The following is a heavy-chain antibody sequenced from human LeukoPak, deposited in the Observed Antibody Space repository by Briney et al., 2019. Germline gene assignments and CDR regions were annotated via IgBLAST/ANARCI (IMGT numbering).Heavy chain of an antibody. CDR1: GGSISTSY. CDR3: ARDSGTTGEVKFDP. Sequence: SETLSLTCTVSGGSISTSYWSWLRQSPGKGLEWIGYIYYSGSTNYNPSLKSRVTISVDTSKNQFSLKLMSVTAADTAVYYCARDSGTTGEVKFDPWGQGTLVTVSS. J-gene: IGHJ5*02. V-gene: IGHV4-59*12. CDR2: IYYSGST. D-gene: IGHD3-10*01.